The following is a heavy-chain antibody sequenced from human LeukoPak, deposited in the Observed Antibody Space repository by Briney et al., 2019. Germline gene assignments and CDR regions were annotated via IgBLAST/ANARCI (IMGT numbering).Heavy chain of an antibody. Sequence: GGSLRLSCAASEFTFSSYAMTWVRQAPGKGLEWVSAITGSGGSTYYADSVEGRFTISRDNFKNTLYLQVSNLRAEDTAAYFCAKSGTLGPTRFDWYFDLWGRGTQVIVSS. CDR3: AKSGTLGPTRFDWYFDL. D-gene: IGHD2-15*01. CDR1: EFTFSSYA. CDR2: ITGSGGST. V-gene: IGHV3-23*01. J-gene: IGHJ2*01.